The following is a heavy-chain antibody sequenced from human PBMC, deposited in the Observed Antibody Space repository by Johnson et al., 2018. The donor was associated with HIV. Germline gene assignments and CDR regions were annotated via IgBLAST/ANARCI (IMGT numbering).Heavy chain of an antibody. J-gene: IGHJ3*02. CDR3: ARWGHCGGYCAGAKQALDI. CDR2: IHSGGST. V-gene: IGHV3-53*02. Sequence: VQLVETGGGLIQPGGSLRLSCAVSGLSVSINYITWVRQAPGKGLEWVSVIHSGGSTYYADSVEGRFNISRDNSKNTVLLQMNSLRVEDTAVYDCARWGHCGGYCAGAKQALDIWGQGTRVTVSS. CDR1: GLSVSINY. D-gene: IGHD2-21*01.